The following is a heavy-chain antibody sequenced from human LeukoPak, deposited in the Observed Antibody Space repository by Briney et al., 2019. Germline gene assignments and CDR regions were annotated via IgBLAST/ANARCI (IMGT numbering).Heavy chain of an antibody. D-gene: IGHD3-16*01. J-gene: IGHJ4*02. Sequence: ASVKVSCKVSGYTLTELSMHWVRQAPGKGLEWMGGFDPEDGETIYAQKFQGRVTMTEDTSTDTAYMELSSLRSEDTAMYYCATDRRSLGGSDSWGQGALVTVSS. CDR2: FDPEDGET. CDR1: GYTLTELS. CDR3: ATDRRSLGGSDS. V-gene: IGHV1-24*01.